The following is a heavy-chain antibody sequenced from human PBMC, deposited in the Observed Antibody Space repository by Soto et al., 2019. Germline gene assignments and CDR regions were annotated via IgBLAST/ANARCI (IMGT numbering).Heavy chain of an antibody. D-gene: IGHD2-21*02. J-gene: IGHJ4*02. V-gene: IGHV3-53*04. CDR1: GFTVSGHY. CDR2: LYSGGST. Sequence: EVQLVESGGGLVQPGGSLKLSCAASGFTVSGHYMSWVRQAPGKGLQWVSLLYSGGSTYYADSVTGRFTISRDSSKNTLYIQIDKLRVEDTAVYYCAAAIYGDWSFDYWGQGTLVTVAS. CDR3: AAAIYGDWSFDY.